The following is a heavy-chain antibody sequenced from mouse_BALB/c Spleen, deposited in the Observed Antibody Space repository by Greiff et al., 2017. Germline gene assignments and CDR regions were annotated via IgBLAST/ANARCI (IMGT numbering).Heavy chain of an antibody. CDR3: ARGDRYGFAY. D-gene: IGHD2-14*01. CDR2: IWAGGST. Sequence: VQVVESGPGLVAPSQSLSITCTVSGFSLTSYGVHWVRQPPGKGLEWLGVIWAGGSTNYNSALMSRLSISKDNSKSQVFLKMNSLQTDDTAMYYCARGDRYGFAYWGQGTLVTVSA. V-gene: IGHV2-9*02. J-gene: IGHJ3*01. CDR1: GFSLTSYG.